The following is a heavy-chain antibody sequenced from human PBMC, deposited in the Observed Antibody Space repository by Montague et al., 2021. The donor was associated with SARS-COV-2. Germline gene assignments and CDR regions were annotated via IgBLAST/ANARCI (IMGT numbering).Heavy chain of an antibody. D-gene: IGHD2-2*01. J-gene: IGHJ4*02. V-gene: IGHV6-1*01. Sequence: YAISGDSVSSNIATWNWIRQSPSRGLEWLGRTYYRSKWYNDYAESMKSRITIDPDTSKHQFSLHLNSVTPEDTAVYYCARIPVGSKYYFDFWGQGTLVTVSS. CDR1: GDSVSSNIAT. CDR2: TYYRSKWYN. CDR3: ARIPVGSKYYFDF.